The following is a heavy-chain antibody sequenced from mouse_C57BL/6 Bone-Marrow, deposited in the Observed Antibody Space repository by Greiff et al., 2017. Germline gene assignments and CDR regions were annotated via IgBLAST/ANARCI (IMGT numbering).Heavy chain of an antibody. J-gene: IGHJ2*01. Sequence: VQLQQSGAELVRPGASVKLSCTASGFNIKDDYMHWVKQRPEQGLEWIGWIDPENGDTEYASKFQGKATITADTSSNTAYLQLSSLTSEDTAVYYCTTGGYYYLRSWGQGTTLTVSS. CDR1: GFNIKDDY. CDR2: IDPENGDT. D-gene: IGHD2-3*01. V-gene: IGHV14-4*01. CDR3: TTGGYYYLRS.